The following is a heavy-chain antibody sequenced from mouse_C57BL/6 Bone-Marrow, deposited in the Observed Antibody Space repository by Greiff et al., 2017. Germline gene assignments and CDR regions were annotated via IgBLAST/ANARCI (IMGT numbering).Heavy chain of an antibody. CDR1: GFTFSSYA. CDR2: ISDGGSYT. CDR3: ARGAPPYYYGSSFYAMDY. Sequence: EVKLMESGGGLVKPGGSLKLSCAASGFTFSSYAMSWVRQTPEKRLEWVATISDGGSYTYYPDNVKGRFTISRDNAKNNLYLQMSHLKSEDTAMYYCARGAPPYYYGSSFYAMDYWGQGTSVTVSS. D-gene: IGHD1-1*01. V-gene: IGHV5-4*03. J-gene: IGHJ4*01.